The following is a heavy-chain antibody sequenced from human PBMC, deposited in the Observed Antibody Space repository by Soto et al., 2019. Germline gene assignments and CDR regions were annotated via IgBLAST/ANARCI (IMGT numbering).Heavy chain of an antibody. CDR2: ISTYNGNT. CDR3: ARDPYHVLMVNAPNLYGMDL. V-gene: IGHV1-18*01. D-gene: IGHD2-8*01. CDR1: GYTFTTDD. J-gene: IGHJ6*02. Sequence: ASVKVSCKASGYTFTTDDISWVRQAPGQGLEWMGRISTYNGNTNYPQSLQGRLTMTTDTSTTTAYMELRSLRSDDTAVYYCARDPYHVLMVNAPNLYGMDLWRQGTTVIDSS.